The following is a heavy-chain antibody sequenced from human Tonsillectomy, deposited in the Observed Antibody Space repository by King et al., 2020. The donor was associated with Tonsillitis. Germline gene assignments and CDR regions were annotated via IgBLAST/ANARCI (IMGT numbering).Heavy chain of an antibody. J-gene: IGHJ4*02. CDR2: IYRSGMT. V-gene: IGHV4-4*07. Sequence: QLQESGPGLLKPSETLSLICAVSGDSIGDYYWNWLRQSAGKRLEWIGRIYRSGMTHYNPSLQSRVAVSVDTSNNQFSLKLRSLTAADTAVYYCARDPQVAGYFDYWGLGILVTVSS. D-gene: IGHD5-12*01. CDR1: GDSIGDYY. CDR3: ARDPQVAGYFDY.